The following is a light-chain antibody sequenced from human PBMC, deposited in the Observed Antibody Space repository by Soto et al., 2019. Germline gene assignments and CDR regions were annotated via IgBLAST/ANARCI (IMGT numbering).Light chain of an antibody. V-gene: IGLV2-23*01. J-gene: IGLJ2*01. Sequence: QSALTQPASVSGSPGQSITISCTGTSSDVGSYNLVSWYQQHPGKAPKLMIYEGSKRPSGVSNRFSGSKSGSTASLTISGLQAEDEADYYCCSYAGSNTYMVFGGGTKLTVL. CDR1: SSDVGSYNL. CDR3: CSYAGSNTYMV. CDR2: EGS.